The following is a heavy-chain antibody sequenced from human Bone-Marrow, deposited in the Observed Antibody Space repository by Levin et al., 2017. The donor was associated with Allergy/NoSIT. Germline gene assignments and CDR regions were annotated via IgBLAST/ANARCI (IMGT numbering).Heavy chain of an antibody. CDR2: INPSDSST. CDR3: AREGDYGDYGDFEY. V-gene: IGHV1-46*01. D-gene: IGHD4-17*01. J-gene: IGHJ4*02. Sequence: ASVKVSCKTSGYTFSRYHMNWVRQAPGQGLEWIGVINPSDSSTEFPQNFLGRVTVTRDMSTSTVYMELNSLRSEDTAVYYCAREGDYGDYGDFEYWGQGTLVIVSS. CDR1: GYTFSRYH.